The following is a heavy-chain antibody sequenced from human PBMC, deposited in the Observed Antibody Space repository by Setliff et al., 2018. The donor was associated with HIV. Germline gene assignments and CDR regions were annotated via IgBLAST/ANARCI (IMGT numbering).Heavy chain of an antibody. D-gene: IGHD3-9*01. CDR2: YIPTLHIT. CDR1: GGTDNTHA. CDR3: ARGGTYFERWFPPTYYMDL. J-gene: IGHJ6*03. Sequence: ASVKVSCKASGGTDNTHALNWVRLAPGQGLEWMGGYIPTLHITRYAENIDRRRVTISADTSTNTIYLDLRGLRFQDTAVYYCARGGTYFERWFPPTYYMDLWGEGTSVTVSS. V-gene: IGHV1-69*10.